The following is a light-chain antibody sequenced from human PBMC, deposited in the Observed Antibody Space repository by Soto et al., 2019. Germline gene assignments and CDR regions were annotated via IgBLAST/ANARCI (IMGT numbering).Light chain of an antibody. CDR3: AAWDDSLNGFV. CDR2: LNY. Sequence: QSVLTQPPSASGTPGQRVTISCSGGSSNIGVNTVNWYQQLPGTAPKLLIYLNYQRPSGVPDRFSGSRSGTSASLAISGLQSEDEADYYCAAWDDSLNGFVFGSGTQLTVL. V-gene: IGLV1-44*01. CDR1: SSNIGVNT. J-gene: IGLJ6*01.